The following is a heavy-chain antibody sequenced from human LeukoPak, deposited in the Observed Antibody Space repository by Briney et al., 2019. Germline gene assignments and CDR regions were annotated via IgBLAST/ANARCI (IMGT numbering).Heavy chain of an antibody. CDR2: IRYDGSNK. D-gene: IGHD4-11*01. V-gene: IGHV3-30*02. J-gene: IGHJ3*02. CDR1: GFTFSSYG. Sequence: GGSLRLPCAASGFTFSSYGMHWVRQAPGKGLEWVAFIRYDGSNKYYADSVKGRFTISRDNSKNTLYLQMNSLRAEDTAVYYCARGRDSNQLPYAFDIWGQGTMVTVSS. CDR3: ARGRDSNQLPYAFDI.